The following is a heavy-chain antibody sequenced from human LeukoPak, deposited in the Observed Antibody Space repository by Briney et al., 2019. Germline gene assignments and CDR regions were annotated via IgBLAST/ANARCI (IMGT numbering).Heavy chain of an antibody. CDR1: GFTFSSYA. Sequence: GGSLRLSCAASGFTFSSYAMHWVRQAPGKGLEWVAVISYDGSNKYYADSVKGRFTISRDNSKNTLYLQMNSLRAEDTAVYYCARASGREGAIDAFDIWGQGTMVTVSS. V-gene: IGHV3-30-3*01. D-gene: IGHD6-25*01. CDR3: ARASGREGAIDAFDI. J-gene: IGHJ3*02. CDR2: ISYDGSNK.